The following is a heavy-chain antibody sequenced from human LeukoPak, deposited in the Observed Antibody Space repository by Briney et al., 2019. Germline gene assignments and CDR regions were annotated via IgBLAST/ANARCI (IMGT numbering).Heavy chain of an antibody. CDR3: ARDKGGSFDF. Sequence: GGSLRLSCAASGFTFSGYWMHWVRQAPGKGLVWVSRVKTDGSTTNYADSVKGRFTISRDNAKNTLYLQMNSLRAEDTAVYYCARDKGGSFDFWGQGTLVTVSS. CDR2: VKTDGSTT. V-gene: IGHV3-74*01. J-gene: IGHJ4*02. CDR1: GFTFSGYW. D-gene: IGHD3-3*01.